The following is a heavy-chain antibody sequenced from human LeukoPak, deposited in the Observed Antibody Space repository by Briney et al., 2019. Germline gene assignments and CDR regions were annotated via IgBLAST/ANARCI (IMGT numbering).Heavy chain of an antibody. D-gene: IGHD5-18*01. CDR1: GGSISSYY. Sequence: PSETLSLTCTVSGGSISSYYWSWIRQPPGKGLEWIGYIYYSGSTNYNPSLKSRVTISVDTSKNQFSLKLSSVTAADTAVYYCARERKDTAMVYFDYWGQGTLVTVAS. CDR3: ARERKDTAMVYFDY. J-gene: IGHJ4*02. CDR2: IYYSGST. V-gene: IGHV4-59*01.